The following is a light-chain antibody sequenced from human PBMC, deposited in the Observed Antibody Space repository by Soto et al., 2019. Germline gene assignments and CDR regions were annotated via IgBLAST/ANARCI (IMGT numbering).Light chain of an antibody. CDR1: QNINNY. CDR3: QQYENLPT. CDR2: DAS. Sequence: DLQMTQSPSSLSSSLGERVTITCQASQNINNYLNWYQQKPGRAPKLLIYDASNLEAGVPSRFRGSGSGTDFTFTIRRLQPEDIATYYCQQYENLPTCGQGTRLEIK. J-gene: IGKJ5*01. V-gene: IGKV1-33*01.